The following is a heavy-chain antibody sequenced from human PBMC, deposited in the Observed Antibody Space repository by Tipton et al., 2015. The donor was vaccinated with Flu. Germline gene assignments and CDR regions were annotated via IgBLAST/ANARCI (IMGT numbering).Heavy chain of an antibody. Sequence: SLRLSCVASGFTFSSYWMSWVRQAPGKGLEWVANIKQDGSEKYYVDSVKGRFTISRDNAEKSLSLQMNSLRAEDTAVYYCAKRYCSSTTCYIPDAFDTWGQGTKVTVSS. J-gene: IGHJ3*02. CDR2: IKQDGSEK. CDR3: AKRYCSSTTCYIPDAFDT. D-gene: IGHD2-2*01. V-gene: IGHV3-7*03. CDR1: GFTFSSYW.